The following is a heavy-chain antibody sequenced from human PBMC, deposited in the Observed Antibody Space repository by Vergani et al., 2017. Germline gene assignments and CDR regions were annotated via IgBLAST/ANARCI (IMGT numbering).Heavy chain of an antibody. CDR3: ARGLPEITIFGGVFDY. V-gene: IGHV4-39*01. J-gene: IGHJ4*02. CDR2: IYYSGST. D-gene: IGHD3-3*01. CDR1: GRSISSSSYY. Sequence: QLQLQESGPGLVKPSETLSLTCTVSGRSISSSSYYWGWIRQPPGKGLEWIGSIYYSGSTYYNPSLKSRVTISVDTSKNQFSLKLSSVTAADTAVYYCARGLPEITIFGGVFDYWGQGTLVTVSS.